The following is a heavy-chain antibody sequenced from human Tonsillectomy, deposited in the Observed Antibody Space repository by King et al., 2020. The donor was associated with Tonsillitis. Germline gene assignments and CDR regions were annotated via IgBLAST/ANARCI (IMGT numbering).Heavy chain of an antibody. CDR3: LIWGYNLVRGD. CDR1: GFTFSGYG. CDR2: IRYDGNDK. D-gene: IGHD3-16*01. V-gene: IGHV3-30*02. Sequence: QLVQSGGGVVQPGGSLILSCAASGFTFSGYGMNWVRQAPGKGLEWVAFIRYDGNDKYYAGSVKGRFTISRDNSKKTLYLQMNSLRPEDTAVYYCLIWGYNLVRGDWGQGTLVTVSS. J-gene: IGHJ4*02.